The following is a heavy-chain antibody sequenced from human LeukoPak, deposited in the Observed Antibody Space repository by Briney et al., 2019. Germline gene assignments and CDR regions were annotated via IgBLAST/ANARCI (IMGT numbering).Heavy chain of an antibody. CDR2: IYHSGST. J-gene: IGHJ4*02. D-gene: IGHD2-2*01. Sequence: SETLSLTCTVSGYSISGGYYWGWTRQPPGKGLEWIGSIYHSGSTYYNPSLKSRVTISVDTSKNQFSLKLSSVTAADTAVYYCARQIGDPAALWGSYYFDYWGQGTLVTVSS. CDR3: ARQIGDPAALWGSYYFDY. CDR1: GYSISGGYY. V-gene: IGHV4-38-2*02.